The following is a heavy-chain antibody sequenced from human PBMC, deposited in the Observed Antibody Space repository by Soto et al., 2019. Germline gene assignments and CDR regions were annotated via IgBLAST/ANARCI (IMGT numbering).Heavy chain of an antibody. D-gene: IGHD3-22*01. CDR2: IYWNDDK. J-gene: IGHJ4*02. CDR1: GFSLSTSGVG. Sequence: SGPILVNPTQTLTLTCTFSGFSLSTSGVGVGWIRQPPGKALEWLALIYWNDDKRYSPSLKSRLTITKDTSKNQVVLTMTNMDPVDTATYYCAHLLYYYDSSGSVPETPDYWGQGTLVTVSS. V-gene: IGHV2-5*01. CDR3: AHLLYYYDSSGSVPETPDY.